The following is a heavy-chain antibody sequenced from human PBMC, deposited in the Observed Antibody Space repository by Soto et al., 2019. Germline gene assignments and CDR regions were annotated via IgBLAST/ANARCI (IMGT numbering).Heavy chain of an antibody. D-gene: IGHD3-10*01. J-gene: IGHJ4*02. V-gene: IGHV4-30-4*01. CDR2: IHYSVIT. CDR1: GDSISSGDYF. Sequence: QVQLQESGPGLVKPSQTLSLTCTVSGDSISSGDYFWSWVRQPPGKGLEWIGHIHYSVITYYNPSLKSRITISVDTSRSQFSLKLSSVTAADTAVYYCARAGYGVFRLPFNYWGQGTLVTVSS. CDR3: ARAGYGVFRLPFNY.